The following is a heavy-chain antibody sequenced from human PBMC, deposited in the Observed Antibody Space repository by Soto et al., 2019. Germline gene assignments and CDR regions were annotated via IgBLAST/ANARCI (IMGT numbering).Heavy chain of an antibody. CDR1: GFTFDDYA. V-gene: IGHV3-9*01. CDR2: ISWNSGSI. J-gene: IGHJ5*02. Sequence: GGSLRLSCAASGFTFDDYAMHWVRQAPGKGLEWVSGISWNSGSIGYADSVKGRFTISRDNAKNSLYLQMNSLRAEDTALYYCATLLTWGQGTLVTVSS. D-gene: IGHD1-26*01. CDR3: ATLLT.